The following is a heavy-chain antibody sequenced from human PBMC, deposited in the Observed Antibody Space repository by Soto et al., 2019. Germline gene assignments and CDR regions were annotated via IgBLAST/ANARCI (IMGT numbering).Heavy chain of an antibody. CDR1: GFTFSSYG. Sequence: GGSLRLSCAASGFTFSSYGMHWVRQAPGKGLEWVAVISYDGSNKYYADSVKGRFTISRDNSKNTLYLQMNSLRAEDAAVYYCAKELTDIVLMVYAIRGYGMDVWGQGTTVTVSS. D-gene: IGHD2-8*01. J-gene: IGHJ6*02. V-gene: IGHV3-30*18. CDR2: ISYDGSNK. CDR3: AKELTDIVLMVYAIRGYGMDV.